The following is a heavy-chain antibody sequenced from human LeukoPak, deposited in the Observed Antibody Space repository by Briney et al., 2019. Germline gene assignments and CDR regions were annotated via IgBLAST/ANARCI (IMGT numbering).Heavy chain of an antibody. Sequence: GGSLRLSCAASGFTFSSYAMHWVRQAPGKGLEYVSAISSNGGSTYYANSVKGRFTISRDNSKNTLYLQMGSLRAEDMAVYYCAREIAARGQQLGVDYWGQGTLVTVSS. CDR3: AREIAARGQQLGVDY. J-gene: IGHJ4*02. V-gene: IGHV3-64*01. CDR2: ISSNGGST. CDR1: GFTFSSYA. D-gene: IGHD6-13*01.